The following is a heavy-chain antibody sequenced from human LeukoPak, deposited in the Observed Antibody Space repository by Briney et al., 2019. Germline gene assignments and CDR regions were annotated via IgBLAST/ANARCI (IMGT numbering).Heavy chain of an antibody. J-gene: IGHJ4*02. V-gene: IGHV1-69*05. D-gene: IGHD2-21*02. CDR1: GGTFSSYA. Sequence: SVKVSCKASGGTFSSYAISWVRQAPGQGLEWMGRIIPIFGTANYAQKFQGRVTITTDESTSTAYMEPSSLRSEDTAVYYWARDWAALTYCGGDCYGGYFDYWGQGTLVTVSS. CDR2: IIPIFGTA. CDR3: ARDWAALTYCGGDCYGGYFDY.